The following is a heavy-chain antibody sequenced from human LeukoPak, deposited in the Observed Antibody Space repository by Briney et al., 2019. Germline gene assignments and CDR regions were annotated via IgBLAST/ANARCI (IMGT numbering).Heavy chain of an antibody. J-gene: IGHJ3*02. CDR2: ISSSSSTI. CDR3: ARVVHSSGWYGAFDI. V-gene: IGHV3-48*04. D-gene: IGHD6-19*01. Sequence: GGSLRLSCAASGFTFSSYSMNWVRQAPGKGLEWVSYISSSSSTIYYADSVKGRFTISRDNAKNSLYLQMNSLRAEDTAVYYCARVVHSSGWYGAFDIWGQGTMVTVSS. CDR1: GFTFSSYS.